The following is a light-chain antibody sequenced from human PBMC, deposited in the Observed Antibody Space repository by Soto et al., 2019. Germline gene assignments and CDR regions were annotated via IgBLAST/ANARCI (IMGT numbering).Light chain of an antibody. CDR3: QQYGSYPLT. CDR2: GVS. V-gene: IGKV3-20*01. Sequence: EIVLTQSPGTLSLSPRERATLSCRASQSVTSNSLAWYQHRPGQAPRLLIYGVSNRAPGIPDRFSGSGSGTHFTLTISRLEPEDFAVYYCQQYGSYPLTFGGGTKVEI. CDR1: QSVTSNS. J-gene: IGKJ4*01.